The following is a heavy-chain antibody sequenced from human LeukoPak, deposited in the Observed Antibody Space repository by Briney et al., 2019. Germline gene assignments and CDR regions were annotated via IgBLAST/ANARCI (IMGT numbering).Heavy chain of an antibody. CDR1: GFTFSDYY. CDR3: AGVRYKFHPPDP. D-gene: IGHD5-12*01. J-gene: IGHJ5*02. V-gene: IGHV3-11*01. CDR2: ISSSGSTI. Sequence: GGSLRLSCAASGFTFSDYYMSWIRQAPGKGLEWVSYISSSGSTIYYAGSVKGRFTISRDNAKNSLYLQMNSLRAEDTAVYYCAGVRYKFHPPDPWGQGTLVTVSS.